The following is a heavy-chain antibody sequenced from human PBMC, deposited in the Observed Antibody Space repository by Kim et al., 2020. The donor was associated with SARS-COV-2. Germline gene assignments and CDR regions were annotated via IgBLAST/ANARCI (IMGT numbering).Heavy chain of an antibody. D-gene: IGHD6-19*01. CDR3: ARGRGSGWYWWFDS. Sequence: SPSLKSRVTISVDTSKNQFSLKLSSVTAADTAVYYCARGRGSGWYWWFDSWGQGTLVTVSS. J-gene: IGHJ5*01. V-gene: IGHV4-59*09.